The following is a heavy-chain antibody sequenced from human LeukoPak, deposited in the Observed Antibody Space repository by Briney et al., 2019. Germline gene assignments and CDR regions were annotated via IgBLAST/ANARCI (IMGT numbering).Heavy chain of an antibody. Sequence: ASVKVSCKASGYTFTSYGISWVRQAPGQGLEWMGWISAYNGNTNYAQKLQGRVTMTTDTSTSTAYMELRSLRSDDTAVYYCASNYYGSGRRYYYYSYMDVWGKGTTVTVSS. D-gene: IGHD3-10*01. CDR1: GYTFTSYG. CDR3: ASNYYGSGRRYYYYSYMDV. V-gene: IGHV1-18*01. CDR2: ISAYNGNT. J-gene: IGHJ6*03.